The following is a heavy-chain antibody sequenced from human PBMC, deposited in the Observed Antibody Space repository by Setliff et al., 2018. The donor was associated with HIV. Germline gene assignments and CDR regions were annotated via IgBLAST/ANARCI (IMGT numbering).Heavy chain of an antibody. Sequence: PGGSLRLSCSASGFTFSSYAMHWVRQAPGKGLGYVSAISSNGGSTYYADSVKGRFTISRDNSKNTLYLQMSSLRAEDTAVYYCMKRDRGYNYYYYYYMDVWGKGTTVTVS. CDR2: ISSNGGST. CDR1: GFTFSSYA. J-gene: IGHJ6*03. V-gene: IGHV3-64D*09. D-gene: IGHD6-25*01. CDR3: MKRDRGYNYYYYYYMDV.